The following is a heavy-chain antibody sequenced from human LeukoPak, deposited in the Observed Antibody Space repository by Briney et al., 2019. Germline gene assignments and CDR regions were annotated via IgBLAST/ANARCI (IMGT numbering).Heavy chain of an antibody. CDR3: AKRSGDSYYLDS. V-gene: IGHV3-23*01. CDR1: GFTFSSYA. J-gene: IGHJ4*02. Sequence: GGSLRLSCAASGFTFSSYAKSWVRQAPGKGLEWVSAISGSGGSTYYADSVKGRFTISRDTSKSTLYLQMSSLRAEDTAVYYCAKRSGDSYYLDSWGQGTLVTVSS. CDR2: ISGSGGST. D-gene: IGHD2-15*01.